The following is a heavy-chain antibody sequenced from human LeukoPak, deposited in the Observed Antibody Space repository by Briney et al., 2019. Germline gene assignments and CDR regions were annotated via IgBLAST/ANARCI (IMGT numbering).Heavy chain of an antibody. J-gene: IGHJ4*02. CDR2: IYGSGSA. CDR1: GFTVSNNY. D-gene: IGHD4-17*01. CDR3: ARINFGDDY. V-gene: IGHV3-66*01. Sequence: GGSLRLSCAASGFTVSNNYINWVRQAPGKGLEWVSLIYGSGSADYADSVKGRFTISRDNSMNTVYLQMNSLRAEDTAVYYCARINFGDDYWGQGALVTVSS.